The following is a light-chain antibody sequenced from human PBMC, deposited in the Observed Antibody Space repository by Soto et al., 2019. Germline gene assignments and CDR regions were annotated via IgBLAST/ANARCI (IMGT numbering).Light chain of an antibody. CDR2: WAS. Sequence: DIVMTQSPDSLAVSLGERATFNCKSSQSVFSSSNSRNYLAWYQLKPRQPPKLLLYWASVRESGVPDRFSGSGSGTDFSLIITNLQAEDVAVYYCQQFYSSPPTFGQGNKVEIK. J-gene: IGKJ1*01. V-gene: IGKV4-1*01. CDR3: QQFYSSPPT. CDR1: QSVFSSSNSRNY.